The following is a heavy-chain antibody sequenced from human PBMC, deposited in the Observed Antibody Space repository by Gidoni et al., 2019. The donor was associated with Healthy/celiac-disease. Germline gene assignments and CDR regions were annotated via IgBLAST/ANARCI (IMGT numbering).Heavy chain of an antibody. CDR3: ARSVAAAGPYGMDV. J-gene: IGHJ6*02. D-gene: IGHD6-13*01. Sequence: VQLVESGGGLVQPGGSLRLSCAASGFTVSSNYISWVRQAPGKGLEWVSVIYSGGSTYYADPVKGRFTISRDNSKNTLYLQMNSLRAEDTAVYYCARSVAAAGPYGMDVWGQGTTVTVSS. CDR2: IYSGGST. V-gene: IGHV3-66*01. CDR1: GFTVSSNY.